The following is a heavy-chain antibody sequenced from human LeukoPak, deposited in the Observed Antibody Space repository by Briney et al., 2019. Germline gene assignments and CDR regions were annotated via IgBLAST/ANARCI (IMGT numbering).Heavy chain of an antibody. CDR1: GFSFRS. Sequence: PGGSLRLSCAASGFSFRSLDWVRQAPGKGLEWVSSITGSSSYISYADSVKGRFTISRDNAENPLFLQMNSLRPEDTAVYFCARDRLEGGETFDSWGQGTLVTVSS. V-gene: IGHV3-21*01. CDR3: ARDRLEGGETFDS. J-gene: IGHJ4*02. D-gene: IGHD1-1*01. CDR2: ITGSSSYI.